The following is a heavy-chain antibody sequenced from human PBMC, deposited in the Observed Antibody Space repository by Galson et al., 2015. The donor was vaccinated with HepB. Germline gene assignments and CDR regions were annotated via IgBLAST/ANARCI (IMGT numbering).Heavy chain of an antibody. CDR1: EFTLSSYW. Sequence: SLRLSCAASEFTLSSYWMNWVRQAPGKGLEWVANRNPNGSEKYCVASLKGRFTISRDNTKNSLYLQMDSLRAEDTAVYYCARRISLVRGIITKPDYYYGLDVWGQGTTVTVAS. CDR2: RNPNGSEK. V-gene: IGHV3-7*03. J-gene: IGHJ6*02. D-gene: IGHD3-10*01. CDR3: ARRISLVRGIITKPDYYYGLDV.